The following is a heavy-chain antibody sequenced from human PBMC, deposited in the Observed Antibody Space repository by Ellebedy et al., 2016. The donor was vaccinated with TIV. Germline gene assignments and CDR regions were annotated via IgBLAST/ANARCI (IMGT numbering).Heavy chain of an antibody. J-gene: IGHJ4*02. CDR3: RPGHYSDA. Sequence: GESLKISXAASPSRLSISFISRICQAPGKGLECVSTLTADGRSTYFADSVKGRFTISRDNSKNTVYLQMNSLRSEDTAVYDCRPGHYSDAWGQGTLITVAS. CDR2: LTADGRST. CDR1: PSRLSISF. V-gene: IGHV3-23*01.